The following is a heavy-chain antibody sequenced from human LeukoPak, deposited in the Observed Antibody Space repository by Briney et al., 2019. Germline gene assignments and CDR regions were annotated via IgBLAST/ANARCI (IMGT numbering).Heavy chain of an antibody. D-gene: IGHD3-22*01. CDR2: ISSSGSTI. CDR3: ASASGDSSGYYADY. J-gene: IGHJ4*02. Sequence: GGSLRLSCVASEFTFSDYAMSWVRQAPGKGLEWVSYISSSGSTIYYADSVKGRFTISRDNAKNSLYLQMNSLRAEDTAVYYCASASGDSSGYYADYWGQGTLVTVSS. CDR1: EFTFSDYA. V-gene: IGHV3-11*04.